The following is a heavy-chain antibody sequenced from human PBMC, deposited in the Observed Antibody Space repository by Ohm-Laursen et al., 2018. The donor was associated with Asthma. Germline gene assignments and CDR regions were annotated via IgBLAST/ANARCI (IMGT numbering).Heavy chain of an antibody. D-gene: IGHD3-3*01. CDR3: ARDVMEWYLPAFDF. V-gene: IGHV3-23*01. CDR1: GFIFSSYA. Sequence: SLRLSCAASGFIFSSYAMSWVRQAPGKGLEWVSAISGSGGSTYYADSVKGRFTISRDNSKNTLYLQMNSLRPDDTAVYYCARDVMEWYLPAFDFWGQGTLVTVSS. J-gene: IGHJ4*02. CDR2: ISGSGGST.